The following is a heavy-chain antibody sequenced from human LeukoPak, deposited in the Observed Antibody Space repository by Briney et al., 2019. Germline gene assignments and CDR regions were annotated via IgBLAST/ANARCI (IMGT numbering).Heavy chain of an antibody. CDR2: ISGNGGST. D-gene: IGHD2-2*01. V-gene: IGHV3-23*01. Sequence: PGGSLRLSCAVSGFTFSSYAMSWVRQAPGKGLEGVSSISGNGGSTYYADSVKGRFTISRDNSKNTLNLQMNSLRAEDTAIYYCAKDINTVVVPAFLDWGQGTLVSVSS. J-gene: IGHJ4*02. CDR1: GFTFSSYA. CDR3: AKDINTVVVPAFLD.